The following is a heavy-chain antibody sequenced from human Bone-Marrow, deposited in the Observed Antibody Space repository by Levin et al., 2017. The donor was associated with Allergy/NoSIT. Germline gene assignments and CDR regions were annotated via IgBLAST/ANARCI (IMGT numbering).Heavy chain of an antibody. D-gene: IGHD4/OR15-4a*01. CDR3: ARPFMGSQDYNHGLDV. CDR1: GGSISTATYF. CDR2: IYYSGST. V-gene: IGHV4-39*01. J-gene: IGHJ6*02. Sequence: SETLSLTCTVSGGSISTATYFWGWVRQPPGTGLEWIGTIYYSGSTYYNPSLKTRVTISVDTSRNQFSLRLTSVTAAATAAYYCARPFMGSQDYNHGLDVWGQGTTVTVSS.